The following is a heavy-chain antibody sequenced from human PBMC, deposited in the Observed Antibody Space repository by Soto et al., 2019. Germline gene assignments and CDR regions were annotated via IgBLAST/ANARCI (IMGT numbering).Heavy chain of an antibody. D-gene: IGHD3-9*01. Sequence: GGSLILSCAASGFTFSSYSMNWVRQAPGKGLEWVSSISSSSSYIYYADSVKGRFTISRDNAKNSLYLQMNSLRAEDTAVYYCARTIYDILTGNFDYWGQGTLVTVSS. V-gene: IGHV3-21*01. CDR1: GFTFSSYS. CDR3: ARTIYDILTGNFDY. J-gene: IGHJ4*02. CDR2: ISSSSSYI.